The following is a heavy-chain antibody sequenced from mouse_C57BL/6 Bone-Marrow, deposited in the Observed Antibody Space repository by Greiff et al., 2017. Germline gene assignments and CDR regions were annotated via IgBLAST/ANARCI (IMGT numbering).Heavy chain of an antibody. D-gene: IGHD1-1*01. J-gene: IGHJ3*01. V-gene: IGHV1-15*01. CDR1: GYTFTDYE. Sequence: QVQLQQSGAELVRPGASVTLSCKASGYTFTDYEMHWVKQTPVHGLEWIGAIDPETGGTAYNQKFKGKAILTADKSSSTAYMELRSLTSEDSAVYYCTNYYGSSVFAYWGQGTLVTVSA. CDR3: TNYYGSSVFAY. CDR2: IDPETGGT.